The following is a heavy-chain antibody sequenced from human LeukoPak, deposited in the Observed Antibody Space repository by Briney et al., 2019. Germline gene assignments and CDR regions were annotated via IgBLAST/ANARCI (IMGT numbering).Heavy chain of an antibody. CDR1: GFTFSSYG. CDR3: AKDPELRDYCSGGSCYGGFDY. J-gene: IGHJ4*02. Sequence: PGGSLRLSCAASGFTFSSYGMHWVRQAPGKGLEWVAFIRHDGSNKYYADSVKGRFTISRDNSKNTLYLQMNSLRAEDTAVYYCAKDPELRDYCSGGSCYGGFDYWGQGTLVTVSS. D-gene: IGHD2-15*01. CDR2: IRHDGSNK. V-gene: IGHV3-30*02.